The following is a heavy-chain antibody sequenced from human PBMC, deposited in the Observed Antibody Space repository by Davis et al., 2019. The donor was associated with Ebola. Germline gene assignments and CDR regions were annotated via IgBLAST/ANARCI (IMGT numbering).Heavy chain of an antibody. D-gene: IGHD2-8*02. CDR2: INAGNGNT. J-gene: IGHJ4*02. CDR3: ARELWWHGGFDY. CDR1: GYTFTSYA. Sequence: ASVKVSCKASGYTFTSYAMHWVRQAPGQRLEWMGWINAGNGNTKYSQKFQGRVTITRDTSASTAYMELSSLRSEDTAVYYCARELWWHGGFDYWGQGTLVTVSS. V-gene: IGHV1-3*01.